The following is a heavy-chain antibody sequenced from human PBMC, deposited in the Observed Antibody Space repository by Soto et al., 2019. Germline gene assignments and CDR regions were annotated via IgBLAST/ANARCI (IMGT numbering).Heavy chain of an antibody. CDR2: IVVGSGNT. J-gene: IGHJ3*02. CDR3: AADGYYDSSGYYGAFDI. D-gene: IGHD3-22*01. CDR1: GFTFTSSA. V-gene: IGHV1-58*01. Sequence: SVKVSCKASGFTFTSSAVQWARQARGKRLEWIGWIVVGSGNTNYAQKFQERVTITRDMSTSTAYMELSSLRSEDTAVYYCAADGYYDSSGYYGAFDIWGQGTMVTVSS.